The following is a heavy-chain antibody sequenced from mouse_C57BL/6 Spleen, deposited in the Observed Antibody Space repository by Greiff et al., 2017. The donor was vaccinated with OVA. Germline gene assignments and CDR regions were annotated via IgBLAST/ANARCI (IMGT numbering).Heavy chain of an antibody. CDR3: AIELGPDY. CDR1: GYTFTSYW. J-gene: IGHJ2*01. Sequence: QVQLQQPGAELVMPGASVKLSCKASGYTFTSYWMHWVKQRPGQGLEWIGGIDPSDSYTNYNQKFKGKSTLTVAKSSSTAYMQLSSLTSEDSAVYYCAIELGPDYWGQGTTLTVSS. D-gene: IGHD4-1*01. CDR2: IDPSDSYT. V-gene: IGHV1-69*01.